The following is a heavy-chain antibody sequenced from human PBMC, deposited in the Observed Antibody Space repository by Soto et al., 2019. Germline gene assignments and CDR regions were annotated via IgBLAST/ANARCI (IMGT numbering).Heavy chain of an antibody. D-gene: IGHD2-15*01. V-gene: IGHV3-48*01. Sequence: PGGSLRLSCAASGFTFSSYSMNWVRQAPGKGLEWVSYISSSSSTIYYADSVKGRFTISRDNAKNSLYLQMNSLRAENTAVYYCARRYCSGGSCYDACDIWGQGTMVTDSS. J-gene: IGHJ3*02. CDR1: GFTFSSYS. CDR2: ISSSSSTI. CDR3: ARRYCSGGSCYDACDI.